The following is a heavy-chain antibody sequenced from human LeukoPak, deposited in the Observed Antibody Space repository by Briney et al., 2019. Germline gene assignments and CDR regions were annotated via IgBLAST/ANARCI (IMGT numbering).Heavy chain of an antibody. D-gene: IGHD2-21*01. CDR1: GGTFSSYA. Sequence: SVKVSCKASGGTFSSYAISWVRQAPGQELEWMGRIIPIFGTANYAQKFQGRVTITRNTSISTAYMELSSLRSEDTAVYYCARGVSYSDYWGQGTLVTVSS. CDR2: IIPIFGTA. V-gene: IGHV1-69*05. J-gene: IGHJ4*02. CDR3: ARGVSYSDY.